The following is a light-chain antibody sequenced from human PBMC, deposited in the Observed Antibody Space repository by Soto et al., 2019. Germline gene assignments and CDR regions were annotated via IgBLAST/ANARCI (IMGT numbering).Light chain of an antibody. J-gene: IGKJ2*01. CDR1: QGINKF. CDR3: QQLTNFRFT. CDR2: GAS. V-gene: IGKV1-9*01. Sequence: IQLTQSPSSLSASVGDRVTITCRASQGINKFLAWYQQRPGKAPQLLVYGASTLQRGLPSRFSGSGSGTDFTLTSSSLQPEDFATYYCQQLTNFRFTFGQGTKLDIK.